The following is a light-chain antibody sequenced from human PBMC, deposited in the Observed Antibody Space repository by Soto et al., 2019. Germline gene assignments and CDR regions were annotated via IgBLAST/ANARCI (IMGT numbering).Light chain of an antibody. V-gene: IGKV3-20*01. CDR3: QQYGSSPRT. CDR1: QTVTSRN. Sequence: EIVLTQSPGTLSLSPGERATLSCRASQTVTSRNLAWYQQKPGQAPRLLIYGASRRATGIPDRFSGCGSGTDFTLTISRLEPEDCAVFYCQQYGSSPRTFGQGTKVEIK. J-gene: IGKJ1*01. CDR2: GAS.